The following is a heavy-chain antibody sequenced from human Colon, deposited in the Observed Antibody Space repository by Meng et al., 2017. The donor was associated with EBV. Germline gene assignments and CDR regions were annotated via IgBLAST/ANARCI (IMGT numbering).Heavy chain of an antibody. D-gene: IGHD2-21*01. CDR1: GGTISGSHW. V-gene: IGHV4-4*02. CDR3: ARVWQSLTAFFDS. Sequence: REASGAGLVEPSGSLLLSWVFSGGTISGSHWWTWVRQPPGKGLEWIGEVYHTGSTKYNPSLKSRLTISVDKSKNQFSLNLTSVTAADTAVYYCARVWQSLTAFFDSWGQGTLVTVSS. J-gene: IGHJ4*02. CDR2: VYHTGST.